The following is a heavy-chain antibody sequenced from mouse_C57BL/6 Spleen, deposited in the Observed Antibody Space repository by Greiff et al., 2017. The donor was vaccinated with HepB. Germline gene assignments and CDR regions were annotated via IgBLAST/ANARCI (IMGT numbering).Heavy chain of an antibody. CDR2: IYPRSGNT. J-gene: IGHJ1*03. CDR1: GYTFTSYG. CDR3: AREGAYGSRGYFDV. D-gene: IGHD1-1*01. V-gene: IGHV1-81*01. Sequence: QVQLQQSGAELARPGASVKLSCKASGYTFTSYGISWVKQRTGQGLEWIGEIYPRSGNTYYNEKFKGKATLTADKSSSTAYMELRSLTSEDSAVYFCAREGAYGSRGYFDVWGTGTTVTVSS.